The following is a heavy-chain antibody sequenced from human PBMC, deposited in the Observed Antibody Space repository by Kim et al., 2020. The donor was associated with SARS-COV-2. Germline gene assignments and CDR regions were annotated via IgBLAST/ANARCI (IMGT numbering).Heavy chain of an antibody. D-gene: IGHD2-2*01. J-gene: IGHJ3*02. V-gene: IGHV4-31*02. CDR3: ARDVGYCSSTSCYAGAFDI. Sequence: SRVTISVDTSKNQFSLKLSSVTAADTAVYYCARDVGYCSSTSCYAGAFDIWGQGTMVTVSS.